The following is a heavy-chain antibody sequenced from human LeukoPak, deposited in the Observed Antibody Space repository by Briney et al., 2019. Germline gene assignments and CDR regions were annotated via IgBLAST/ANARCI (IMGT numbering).Heavy chain of an antibody. V-gene: IGHV4-4*07. CDR1: GGFISSYY. CDR2: IYTSGTT. J-gene: IGHJ5*02. Sequence: SETLSLTRTVSGGFISSYYWSWIRQPAGKGLEWIGRIYTSGTTNYNPSLKSRVTMSIDTSKNQFSLDLGSVTAADTAVYYCAREFTSWGQGTLVTVSS. CDR3: AREFTS.